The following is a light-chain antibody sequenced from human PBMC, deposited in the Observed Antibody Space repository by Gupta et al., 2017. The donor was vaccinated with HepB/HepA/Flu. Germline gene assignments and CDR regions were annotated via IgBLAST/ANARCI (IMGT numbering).Light chain of an antibody. CDR3: QQCYSTPPS. CDR2: AAS. Sequence: IQVTQYPSALCASRGDRVTSTVRASQSSSTYLHWYQQKPGKAPKLLMNAASRLRTGVPSRFSSSGSGTDFTLTISSLQPEDSATYYCQQCYSTPPSFGQGTKVDIK. J-gene: IGKJ2*01. CDR1: QSSSTY. V-gene: IGKV1-39*01.